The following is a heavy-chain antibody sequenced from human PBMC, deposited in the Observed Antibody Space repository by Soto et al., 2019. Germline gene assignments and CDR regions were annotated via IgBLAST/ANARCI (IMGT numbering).Heavy chain of an antibody. CDR3: ARASPEYCTNGVCYDYSSGWY. CDR2: VIPIFGTA. J-gene: IGHJ4*02. V-gene: IGHV1-69*12. D-gene: IGHD2-8*01. CDR1: GGTFSSYA. Sequence: QVQLVQSGAEVKKPGSSVKVSCKASGGTFSSYAISWVRQAPGQGLEWMGGVIPIFGTANYAQKFQGRVTITADESTSTAYMKLSSLRSEDTAVYYCARASPEYCTNGVCYDYSSGWYWCQGTLVTVSS.